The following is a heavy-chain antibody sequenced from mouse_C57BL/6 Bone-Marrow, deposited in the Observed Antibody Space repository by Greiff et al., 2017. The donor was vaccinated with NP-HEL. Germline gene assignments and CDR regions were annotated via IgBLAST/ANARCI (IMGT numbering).Heavy chain of an antibody. CDR1: GYTFTNYW. V-gene: IGHV1-63*01. J-gene: IGHJ1*03. D-gene: IGHD1-1*01. CDR3: ARVVYYYGSSLRWYLDV. Sequence: VKLMESGAELVRPGTSVKMSCKASGYTFTNYWIGWAKQRPGHGLEWIGDIYPGGGYTNYNEKFKGKATLTADKSSSTAYMQFSSLTSEDSAIYYCARVVYYYGSSLRWYLDVWGRGTAVTVSA. CDR2: IYPGGGYT.